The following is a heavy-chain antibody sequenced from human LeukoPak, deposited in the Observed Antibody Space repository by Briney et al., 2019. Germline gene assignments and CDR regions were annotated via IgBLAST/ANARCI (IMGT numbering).Heavy chain of an antibody. CDR1: GFTFSSYA. CDR3: ARDKGRGLGAFDI. CDR2: ISGSGGST. V-gene: IGHV3-23*01. J-gene: IGHJ3*02. Sequence: PGGSLRLSCAASGFTFSSYAMSWVRQAPGKGLEWVSAISGSGGSTYYADSVKGRFTISRDNSKNTLYLQMNSLRAEDTAVYYCARDKGRGLGAFDIWGQGTMVTVSS. D-gene: IGHD3-16*01.